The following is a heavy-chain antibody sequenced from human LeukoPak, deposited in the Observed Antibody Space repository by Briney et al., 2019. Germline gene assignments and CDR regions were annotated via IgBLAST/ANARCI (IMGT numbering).Heavy chain of an antibody. Sequence: SETLSLTCTVSGVSISTYYWSWIRQPPGKGVEWIGYIYYSGTTNYNPSLKSRVTISIDTSKNEFSLKLTSVTAADTAVYYCAREANYYGSGSYFEGTFDYWGQGSLVTVSS. V-gene: IGHV4-59*01. CDR2: IYYSGTT. J-gene: IGHJ4*02. D-gene: IGHD3-10*01. CDR1: GVSISTYY. CDR3: AREANYYGSGSYFEGTFDY.